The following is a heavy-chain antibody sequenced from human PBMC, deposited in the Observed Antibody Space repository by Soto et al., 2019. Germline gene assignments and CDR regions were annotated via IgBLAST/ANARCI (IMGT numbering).Heavy chain of an antibody. J-gene: IGHJ4*02. CDR1: GGTFSSYS. Sequence: QVQLVQSGAEVKKPGSSVKVSCKASGGTFSSYSITWVRQAPGQGLEWMGEIIPIFGTATYAQKFQGRVTIPADESTSTAYMELSSLRSEDTAVYYCARDGGRHSGGIAYWGQGTLVTVSS. CDR2: IIPIFGTA. V-gene: IGHV1-69*01. D-gene: IGHD1-26*01. CDR3: ARDGGRHSGGIAY.